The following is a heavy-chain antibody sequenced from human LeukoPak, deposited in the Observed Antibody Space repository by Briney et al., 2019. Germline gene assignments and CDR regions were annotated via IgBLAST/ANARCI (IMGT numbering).Heavy chain of an antibody. J-gene: IGHJ4*02. CDR2: IYCSGST. V-gene: IGHV4-59*01. D-gene: IGHD5-24*01. CDR1: GGSISSYY. Sequence: SETLSLTCTVSGGSISSYYWSWIRQPPGKGLEWIGYIYCSGSTIYDPSLKSRVTISVDTSKNQFSLKLSSVTAADTAVYYCARMLDGSRRRGFDYWGQGTLVTVSS. CDR3: ARMLDGSRRRGFDY.